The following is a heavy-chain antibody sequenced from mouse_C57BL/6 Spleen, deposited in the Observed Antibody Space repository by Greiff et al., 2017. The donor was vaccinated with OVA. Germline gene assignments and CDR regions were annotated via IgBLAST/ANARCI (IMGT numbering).Heavy chain of an antibody. V-gene: IGHV5-16*01. J-gene: IGHJ1*03. Sequence: EVMLVESEGGLVQPGRSMKLSCTASGFTFSDYYMAWVRQVPEKGLEWVANINYDGSSTYYLDSLKSRFIISRDNAKNILYLQMSSLKSEDTATYYCARDDYYGSSYWYFDVWGTGTTVTVSS. CDR1: GFTFSDYY. CDR2: INYDGSST. CDR3: ARDDYYGSSYWYFDV. D-gene: IGHD1-1*01.